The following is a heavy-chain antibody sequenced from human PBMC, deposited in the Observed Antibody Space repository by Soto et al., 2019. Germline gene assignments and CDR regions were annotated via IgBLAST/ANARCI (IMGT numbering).Heavy chain of an antibody. CDR2: ISYDGSNI. D-gene: IGHD6-19*01. CDR3: ARDWGAVASYYFDN. V-gene: IGHV3-30*04. Sequence: PGWSLRLSCTASGFTFTNYAMHLVRQAPGKGLEWVAVISYDGSNIFYADCVKGRFTISRDTSKNTLYLQMNSLRTEDTAVYYCARDWGAVASYYFDNWGQGTPVNGSS. CDR1: GFTFTNYA. J-gene: IGHJ4*02.